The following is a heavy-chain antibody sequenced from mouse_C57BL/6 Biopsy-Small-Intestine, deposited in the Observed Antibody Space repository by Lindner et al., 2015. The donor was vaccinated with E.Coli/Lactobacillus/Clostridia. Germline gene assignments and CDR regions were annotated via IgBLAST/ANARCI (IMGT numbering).Heavy chain of an antibody. CDR1: GYTFTSYW. CDR3: ALYDYDEGFAF. CDR2: IYPGSGSS. J-gene: IGHJ3*01. D-gene: IGHD2-4*01. Sequence: VQLQESGAELVKPGASVKMSCKASGYTFTSYWITWVKQRPGQGLEWIGDIYPGSGSSNHNEKFKNKATLTVDTSSTTAFMQLSSLTSEDSAVYYCALYDYDEGFAFWGQGTLVTVSA. V-gene: IGHV1-55*01.